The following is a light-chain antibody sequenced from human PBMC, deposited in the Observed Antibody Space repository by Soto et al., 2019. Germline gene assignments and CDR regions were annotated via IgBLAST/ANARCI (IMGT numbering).Light chain of an antibody. CDR1: SSDVGGYNY. V-gene: IGLV2-8*01. CDR3: GSYAGSVYV. CDR2: EVS. Sequence: QSVLTQPPSASGSPGQSVTISCTGTSSDVGGYNYVSWYQQHPGKAPKLMIYEVSKRPSGVPDRFSGSKSGNTASLTVSGLQAEDEADYYCGSYAGSVYVFGTGTKVTVL. J-gene: IGLJ1*01.